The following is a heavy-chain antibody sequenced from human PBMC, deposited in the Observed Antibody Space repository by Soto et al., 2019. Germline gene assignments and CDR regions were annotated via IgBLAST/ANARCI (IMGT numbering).Heavy chain of an antibody. CDR1: GGTLRNYG. CDR2: IIPVFGTA. J-gene: IGHJ6*02. D-gene: IGHD4-17*01. V-gene: IGHV1-69*12. Sequence: QVQLVQSGAEVKKPGSSVRVSCKASGGTLRNYGISWVRQAPGQGLEWMGGIIPVFGTANYAQKFQGRVTITADESTSTVYMDVTSLRSEDTDVYYCSRGDATKIVVTTYYGMDVWGQGTTVTVSS. CDR3: SRGDATKIVVTTYYGMDV.